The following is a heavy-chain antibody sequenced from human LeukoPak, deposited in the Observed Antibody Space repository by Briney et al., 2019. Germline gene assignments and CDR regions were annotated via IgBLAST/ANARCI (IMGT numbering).Heavy chain of an antibody. D-gene: IGHD6-6*01. CDR2: ISGSGGST. V-gene: IGHV3-23*01. CDR3: AKSSSSHYYYYYYVDV. Sequence: GGSLRLSCAASGFTFSSYGMSWVRQAPGKGLEWVSAISGSGGSTYYADSVKGRFTISRDNSKNTLYLQMNSLRAEDTAVYYCAKSSSSHYYYYYYVDVWGKGTTVTVSS. CDR1: GFTFSSYG. J-gene: IGHJ6*03.